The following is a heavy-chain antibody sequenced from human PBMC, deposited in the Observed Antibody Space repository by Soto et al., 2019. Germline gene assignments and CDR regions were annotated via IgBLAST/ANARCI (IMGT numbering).Heavy chain of an antibody. CDR1: GFTFSSYS. V-gene: IGHV3-48*01. D-gene: IGHD5-18*01. Sequence: EVQLVEAGGGLVQPGGSLRLSCAASGFTFSSYSMNWVRHAPGKGLEWVSYISSSSSTIYYADSVKGRFTISRDNAKNSLYLQMNRLRAEETALYYCARGPSITWILDADYWGQGTLVTVSS. CDR3: ARGPSITWILDADY. CDR2: ISSSSSTI. J-gene: IGHJ4*02.